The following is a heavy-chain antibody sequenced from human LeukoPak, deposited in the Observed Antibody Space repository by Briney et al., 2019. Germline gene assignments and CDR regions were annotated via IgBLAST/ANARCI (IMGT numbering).Heavy chain of an antibody. D-gene: IGHD3-10*01. CDR3: ARGGYASENYTP. CDR2: ISTSSTT. CDR1: GSTFSTYG. Sequence: GGSLRLSCAASGSTFSTYGMNWVRQAPGKGLDWVSYISTSSTTYYADSVKGRFTISRDNAKNSLFLQMNSLRDEDTAVYYCARGGYASENYTPWGQGTLVTVSS. V-gene: IGHV3-48*02. J-gene: IGHJ5*02.